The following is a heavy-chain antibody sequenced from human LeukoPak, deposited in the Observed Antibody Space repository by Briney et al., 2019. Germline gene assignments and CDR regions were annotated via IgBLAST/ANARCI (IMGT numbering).Heavy chain of an antibody. J-gene: IGHJ4*02. V-gene: IGHV4-34*01. CDR1: GGSFSGYY. Sequence: TLXLACAVNGGSFSGYYWSWIRQPPGKGLEWIGEINHSGSTNYNPSLKSRVTISVGTSKNQFSLKLSSVTAADTAVYYCAHRDNWGQGTLVTVSS. CDR3: AHRDN. CDR2: INHSGST.